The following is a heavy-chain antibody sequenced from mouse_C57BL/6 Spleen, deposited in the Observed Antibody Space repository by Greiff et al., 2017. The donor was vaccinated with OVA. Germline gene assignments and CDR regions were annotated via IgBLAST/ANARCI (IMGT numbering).Heavy chain of an antibody. CDR2: ISSGSSTI. J-gene: IGHJ4*01. Sequence: DVKLVESGGGLVKPGGSLKLSCAASGFTFSDYGMHWVRQAPEKGLEWVAYISSGSSTIYYADTVKGRFTISRDNAKNTLFLQMTSLRSEDTAMYYCARSAVVRDYAMDYWGQGTSVTVSS. CDR3: ARSAVVRDYAMDY. V-gene: IGHV5-17*01. D-gene: IGHD1-1*01. CDR1: GFTFSDYG.